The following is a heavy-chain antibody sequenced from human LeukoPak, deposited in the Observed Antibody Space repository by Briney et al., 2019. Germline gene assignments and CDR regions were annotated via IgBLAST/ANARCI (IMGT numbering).Heavy chain of an antibody. V-gene: IGHV5-51*01. J-gene: IGHJ4*02. D-gene: IGHD2-2*01. Sequence: IIXPGDSGTRYSPSFQGQVTISADKSISTAYLQWSSLKASDTAMYYCARSICSSTSCYDYFDYWGQGTLVTVSS. CDR3: ARSICSSTSCYDYFDY. CDR2: IXPGDSGT.